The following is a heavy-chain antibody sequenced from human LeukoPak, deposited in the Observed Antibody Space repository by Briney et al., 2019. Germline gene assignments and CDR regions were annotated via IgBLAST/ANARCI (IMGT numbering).Heavy chain of an antibody. J-gene: IGHJ4*02. V-gene: IGHV3-7*01. CDR2: INEDESAK. CDR3: ARDVGGSLDY. Sequence: GGSLRLSCAASGFTFSTYWMAWVGQAPGKGGEWVANINEDESAKHQADSVKGRLTISRDNAQNLVYLQMSSLRGEDTAVYYCARDVGGSLDYWGQGTLVTVSS. CDR1: GFTFSTYW. D-gene: IGHD1-26*01.